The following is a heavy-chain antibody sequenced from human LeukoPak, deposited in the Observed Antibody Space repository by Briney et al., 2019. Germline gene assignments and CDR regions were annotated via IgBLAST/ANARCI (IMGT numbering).Heavy chain of an antibody. CDR1: DYTFTRYG. J-gene: IGHJ4*02. CDR3: ARAYVIVVPRYYFDY. Sequence: GASVKVSCKASDYTFTRYGISWVRQAPGQGLEWMGWISGYVGNTFYAQKFQGRVTMTRDTSTSTVYMELSSLRSEDTAVYYCARAYVIVVPRYYFDYWGQGTLVTVSS. CDR2: ISGYVGNT. V-gene: IGHV1-18*01. D-gene: IGHD2-21*01.